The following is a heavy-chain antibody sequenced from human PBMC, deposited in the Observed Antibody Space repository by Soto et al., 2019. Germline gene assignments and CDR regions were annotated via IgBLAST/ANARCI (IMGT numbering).Heavy chain of an antibody. CDR1: GFTFKNHY. CDR2: ISYSGSSI. J-gene: IGHJ4*02. V-gene: IGHV3-11*01. CDR3: ARQYSSMLDL. Sequence: QVQLVESGGGLVKPGGSLRLSCAASGFTFKNHYMTWIRQAPGKGLEWVSYISYSGSSIYYADSVKGRFTISRDNAKNSLLLEMNSLRGEDTAVYYCARQYSSMLDLWGQGTLVTVSS. D-gene: IGHD6-13*01.